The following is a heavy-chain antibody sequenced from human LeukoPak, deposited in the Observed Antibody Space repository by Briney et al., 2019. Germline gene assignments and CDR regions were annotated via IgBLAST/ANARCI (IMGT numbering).Heavy chain of an antibody. V-gene: IGHV4-34*01. CDR2: INHSGST. CDR3: ARSVWGSGSYSGSDY. CDR1: GGSFSGYY. D-gene: IGHD3-10*01. J-gene: IGHJ4*02. Sequence: PSETLSLTCAVYGGSFSGYYWSWLRQPPGKGLEWIGEINHSGSTNYNPSLKSRVTISVDTSKNQFSLKLSSVTAADTAVYYCARSVWGSGSYSGSDYWGQGTLVTVSS.